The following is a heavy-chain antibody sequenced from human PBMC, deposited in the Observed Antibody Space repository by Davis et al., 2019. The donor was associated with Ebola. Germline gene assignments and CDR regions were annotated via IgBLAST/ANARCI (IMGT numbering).Heavy chain of an antibody. CDR2: IKQDGSEK. Sequence: GESLKISCAASGFTFSSYWMSWVRQAPGKGLEWVANIKQDGSEKYYVDSVKGRFTISRDNAKNSLYLQMNSLRAEEPAVYYCGRVGYDYPYYYYYYGMDVWGQGTTVTVSS. D-gene: IGHD5-12*01. J-gene: IGHJ6*02. V-gene: IGHV3-7*03. CDR1: GFTFSSYW. CDR3: GRVGYDYPYYYYYYGMDV.